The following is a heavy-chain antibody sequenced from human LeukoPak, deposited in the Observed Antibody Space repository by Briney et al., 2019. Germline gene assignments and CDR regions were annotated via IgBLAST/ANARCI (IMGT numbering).Heavy chain of an antibody. Sequence: GGSLRLSCTASGFTFSRYAMHWLRQAPGKGLEWVAVVAYDGSNKYPADSLKGRFTISRDNSKNTLFLEMNSLRPEDTAVYYCAKYAGAGAYDRHNEFDSWGQGTLVTVSS. CDR3: AKYAGAGAYDRHNEFDS. V-gene: IGHV3-30*18. D-gene: IGHD3-22*01. CDR1: GFTFSRYA. J-gene: IGHJ4*02. CDR2: VAYDGSNK.